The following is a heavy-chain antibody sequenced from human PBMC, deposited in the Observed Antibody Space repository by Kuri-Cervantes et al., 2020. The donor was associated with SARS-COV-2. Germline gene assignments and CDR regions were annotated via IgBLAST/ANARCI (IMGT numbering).Heavy chain of an antibody. CDR3: ARDALPTIFGVVIIYWFDP. V-gene: IGHV1-69*13. D-gene: IGHD3-3*01. J-gene: IGHJ5*02. CDR1: GGTFSSYA. CDR2: IIPIFGTA. Sequence: SVKVSCKASGGTFSSYAISWVRQAPGQGLEWMGGIIPIFGTANYAQKFQGRVTITADESTSTVYMELSSLRSEDTAVYYCARDALPTIFGVVIIYWFDPWGQGTLVTVSS.